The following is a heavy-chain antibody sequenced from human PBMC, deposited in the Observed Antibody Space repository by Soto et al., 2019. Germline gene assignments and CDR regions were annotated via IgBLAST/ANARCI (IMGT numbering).Heavy chain of an antibody. Sequence: PSETLSLTCTVSGGSISSGDYYWSWIRQPPGKGLEWIGYIYYSGSTYYNPSLKSRVTISVDTSKNQFSLKLSSVTAADTAVYYCARAGSAAAGFYYYYGMDVWGQGTTVTVSS. J-gene: IGHJ6*02. CDR3: ARAGSAAAGFYYYYGMDV. CDR1: GGSISSGDYY. CDR2: IYYSGST. D-gene: IGHD6-13*01. V-gene: IGHV4-30-4*01.